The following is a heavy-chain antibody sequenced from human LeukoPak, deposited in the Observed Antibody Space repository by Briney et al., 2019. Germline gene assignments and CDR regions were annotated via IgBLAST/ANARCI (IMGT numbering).Heavy chain of an antibody. Sequence: GGSLRLSCAASGFTFSSYGMHWVRQAPGKGLEWVAVISYDGSNKYYADSVKGRFTISRDNSKNTLYLQMNSLRAEDTAVYYCAKGLLAGGSTIGKVLDYCGEGNLVTVSS. V-gene: IGHV3-30*18. CDR3: AKGLLAGGSTIGKVLDY. J-gene: IGHJ4*02. CDR2: ISYDGSNK. D-gene: IGHD6-13*01. CDR1: GFTFSSYG.